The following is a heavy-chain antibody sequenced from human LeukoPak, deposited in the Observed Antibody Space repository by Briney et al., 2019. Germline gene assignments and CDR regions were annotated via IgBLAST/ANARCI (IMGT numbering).Heavy chain of an antibody. CDR1: GGSFSDYF. D-gene: IGHD2-15*01. J-gene: IGHJ2*01. CDR2: ISHSGST. Sequence: SETLSLTCAVYGGSFSDYFWSWIRQPPGKGLEWIGEISHSGSTTYNPSLRSRVTISGDTSKKQFSLKLSSVTAADTAVYYCARDSALLSSGWYFDLWGRGTLVTVSS. V-gene: IGHV4-34*01. CDR3: ARDSALLSSGWYFDL.